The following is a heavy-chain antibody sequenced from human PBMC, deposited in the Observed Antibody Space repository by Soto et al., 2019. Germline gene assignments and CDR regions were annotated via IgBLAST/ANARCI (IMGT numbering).Heavy chain of an antibody. V-gene: IGHV4-31*03. CDR3: ASTRRNWFDP. CDR1: GGSISSGGYY. D-gene: IGHD6-6*01. Sequence: SETLSLTCTVPGGSISSGGYYWSWIRQHPGKGLEWVGYIYYSGSTYYNPSLKSRVTISVDTSKNQFSLKLSSVTAADTAVYYCASTRRNWFDPWGQGTLVTVSS. J-gene: IGHJ5*02. CDR2: IYYSGST.